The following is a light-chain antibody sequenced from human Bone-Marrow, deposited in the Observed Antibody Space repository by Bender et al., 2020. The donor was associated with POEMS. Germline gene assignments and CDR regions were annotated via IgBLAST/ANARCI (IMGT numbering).Light chain of an antibody. CDR3: CSYAGSGTPV. CDR1: SSDVGTYNY. V-gene: IGLV2-14*03. J-gene: IGLJ3*02. CDR2: DVT. Sequence: QSALTQPASVSGSPGQSIAISCTGTSSDVGTYNYVSWYQQHPGKAPKLIIYDVTTRPSGVSNRFSGSKSGNTASLTISGLQAEDEADYYCCSYAGSGTPVLGGGTKLTVL.